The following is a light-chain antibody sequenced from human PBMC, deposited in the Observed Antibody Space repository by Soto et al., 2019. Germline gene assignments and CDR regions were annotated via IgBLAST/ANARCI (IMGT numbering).Light chain of an antibody. CDR1: SYNIGAGYD. CDR3: QSYDSSLSAL. J-gene: IGLJ3*02. CDR2: GNS. V-gene: IGLV1-40*01. Sequence: QSVLTQPPSVAGAPGQWVTISCTGSSYNIGAGYDVHWYQQLPGTAPKLLIYGNSNRPSGVPDRFSGSKSGTSASLAITGLQAEDEADYYCQSYDSSLSALFGGGTKLTGL.